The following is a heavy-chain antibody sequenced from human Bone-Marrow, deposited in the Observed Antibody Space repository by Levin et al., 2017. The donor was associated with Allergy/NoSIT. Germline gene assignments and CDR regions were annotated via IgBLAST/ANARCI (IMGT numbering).Heavy chain of an antibody. V-gene: IGHV1-2*02. D-gene: IGHD3-10*01. J-gene: IGHJ4*02. CDR2: INPKSGGT. Sequence: ASVKVSCKSSGYTFTDYFLHWVRQAPGQGLEWMGWINPKSGGTNYAHKFRGRVTLTRDTSMTTVYMDLSRLRSDDTALFYCAGAMPSSGTSPNFDSWGQGTLVTVSS. CDR1: GYTFTDYF. CDR3: AGAMPSSGTSPNFDS.